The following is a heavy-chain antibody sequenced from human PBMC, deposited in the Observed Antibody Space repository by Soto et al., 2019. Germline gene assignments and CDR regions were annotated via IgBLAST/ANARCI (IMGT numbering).Heavy chain of an antibody. D-gene: IGHD3-16*01. CDR2: ISATGGGT. V-gene: IGHV3-23*01. J-gene: IGHJ4*02. CDR3: AKERRAGGNSAIYFDF. CDR1: GFKFSNYA. Sequence: PGGSLRLSCAASGFKFSNYAMSWVRQAPGKGLEWVSLISATGGGTYYADSVKGRFTISRDNSHNTLYLQVHSLTAEDTAVYYCAKERRAGGNSAIYFDFWGQGAQVTVCS.